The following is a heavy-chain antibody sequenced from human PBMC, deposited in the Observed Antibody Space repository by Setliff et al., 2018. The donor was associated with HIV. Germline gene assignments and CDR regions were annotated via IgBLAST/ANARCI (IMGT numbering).Heavy chain of an antibody. D-gene: IGHD2-15*01. CDR2: IKQDGSEK. Sequence: GGSLRLSCVASGFTFSSNWLSWVRQAPGKGLEWVANIKQDGSEKYYVDSVKGRFTISRDNAKNSLYLQVNNLRAEDTAVYYCATGAYCSGGSCYQHLDYWGQGTLVTVSS. CDR3: ATGAYCSGGSCYQHLDY. CDR1: GFTFSSNW. V-gene: IGHV3-7*03. J-gene: IGHJ4*02.